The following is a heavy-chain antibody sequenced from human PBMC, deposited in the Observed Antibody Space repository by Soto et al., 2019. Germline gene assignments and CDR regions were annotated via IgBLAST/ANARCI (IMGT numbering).Heavy chain of an antibody. CDR3: AGGAFGGGARGGRNMDV. V-gene: IGHV1-18*01. CDR2: ISAYNGNT. CDR1: GYKFISHS. J-gene: IGHJ6*04. Sequence: ASVKVSCKSSGYKFISHSITWVRQAPGQGLEWMGRISAYNGNTNYAQKLQGRVTMTTDTSTNTAYMELRSLRSDDTAVYYCAGGAFGGGARGGRNMDVGGKGNRATVPS. D-gene: IGHD3-16*01.